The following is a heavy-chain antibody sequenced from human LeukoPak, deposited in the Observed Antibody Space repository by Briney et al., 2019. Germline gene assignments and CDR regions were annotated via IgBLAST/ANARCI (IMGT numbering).Heavy chain of an antibody. CDR3: ARRGHSSGWSPDY. D-gene: IGHD6-19*01. J-gene: IGHJ4*02. CDR2: ISYSGSV. Sequence: SETLSLTCTVSGGSISSNSYYWGWIRQPPGKGLEWIGGISYSGSVYYNPSLKSRVTISIDTSKNQFSLRLTSVTAADTAVYYCARRGHSSGWSPDYWEQGTLVTVSS. V-gene: IGHV4-39*01. CDR1: GGSISSNSYY.